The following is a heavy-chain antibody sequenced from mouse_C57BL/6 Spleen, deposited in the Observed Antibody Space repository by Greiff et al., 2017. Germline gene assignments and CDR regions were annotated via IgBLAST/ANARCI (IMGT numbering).Heavy chain of an antibody. Sequence: VQLQQSGPELVKPGASVKISCKASGYSFTGYYMNWVKQSPEKSLEWIGEINPSTGGTTYNQKFKAKATLTVDKSSSTAYMQLKSLTSEDSAVYYCARRLLRSYAMDYWGQGTSVTVSS. J-gene: IGHJ4*01. CDR2: INPSTGGT. CDR3: ARRLLRSYAMDY. D-gene: IGHD1-1*01. V-gene: IGHV1-42*01. CDR1: GYSFTGYY.